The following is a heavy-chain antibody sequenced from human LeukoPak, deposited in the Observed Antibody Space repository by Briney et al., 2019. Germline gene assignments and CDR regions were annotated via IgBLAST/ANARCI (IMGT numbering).Heavy chain of an antibody. D-gene: IGHD5-24*01. CDR1: GGTFSSYA. CDR2: IIPIFGTA. CDR3: ARDLSVEMATESY. Sequence: SVKVSCKASGGTFSSYAISWVRQAPGQGPEWMGGIIPIFGTANYAQKFQGRVTITTDESTSTAYMELSSLRSEDTAVYYCARDLSVEMATESYWGQGTLVTVSS. J-gene: IGHJ4*02. V-gene: IGHV1-69*05.